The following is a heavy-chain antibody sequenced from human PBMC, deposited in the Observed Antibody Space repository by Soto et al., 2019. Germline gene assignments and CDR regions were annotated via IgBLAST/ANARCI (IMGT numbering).Heavy chain of an antibody. CDR1: GFTFSSYS. J-gene: IGHJ4*02. Sequence: GGSLRLSCAASGFTFSSYSMNWVRQAPGKGLEWVSSISSSSSYIYYADSVKGRFTISRDNAKNSLYLQMNSLRAEDTAVYYCARAMAVLRYFDWFPPFDYWGQGTLVTVSS. D-gene: IGHD3-9*01. V-gene: IGHV3-21*01. CDR2: ISSSSSYI. CDR3: ARAMAVLRYFDWFPPFDY.